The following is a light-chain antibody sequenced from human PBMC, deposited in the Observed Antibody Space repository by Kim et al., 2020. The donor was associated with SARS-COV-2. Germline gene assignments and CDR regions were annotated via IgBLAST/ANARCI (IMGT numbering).Light chain of an antibody. CDR3: QQYNSFALT. V-gene: IGKV1-5*03. J-gene: IGKJ4*01. Sequence: DIQMTQSPSTLSASVGDRVTITCRASQSISSWLAWYQQKPGKAPKLLIYKASSLESGVPSRVSGSGSGTEFTLTISSLHPDDFATYYCQQYNSFALTFGGGTKVEI. CDR1: QSISSW. CDR2: KAS.